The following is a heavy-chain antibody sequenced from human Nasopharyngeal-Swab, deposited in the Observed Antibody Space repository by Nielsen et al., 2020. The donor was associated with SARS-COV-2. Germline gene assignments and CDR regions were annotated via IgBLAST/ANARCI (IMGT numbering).Heavy chain of an antibody. CDR3: AYCPFSSTWFFDY. J-gene: IGHJ4*02. V-gene: IGHV2-5*01. CDR2: IYWNGDE. Sequence: WIRQPPGKAPEWLAVIYWNGDERYNPSLKTRLTITKDSSKNEVVLTMTNMDPVDTATYYCAYCPFSSTWFFDYWGQGISVTVSS. D-gene: IGHD2-2*01.